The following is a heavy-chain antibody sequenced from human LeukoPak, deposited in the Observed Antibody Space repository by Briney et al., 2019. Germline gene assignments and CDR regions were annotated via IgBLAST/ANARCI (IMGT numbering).Heavy chain of an antibody. CDR1: GFTFSDYY. J-gene: IGHJ4*02. V-gene: IGHV3-11*03. Sequence: AGRSLRLSCAASGFTFSDYYMSWISQAPGKGLEWVSYISSSSSYTNYADSMKGRFTISRDNAKNSLYLQMNSLRADDTAVYYCARSGSHDYWGQGTLVTVSS. CDR3: ARSGSHDY. CDR2: ISSSSSYT. D-gene: IGHD1-26*01.